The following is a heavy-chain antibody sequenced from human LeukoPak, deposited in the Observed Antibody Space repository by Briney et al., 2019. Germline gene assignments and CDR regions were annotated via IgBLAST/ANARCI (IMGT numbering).Heavy chain of an antibody. D-gene: IGHD5-12*01. CDR1: GFTFSSYA. J-gene: IGHJ4*02. V-gene: IGHV3-23*01. CDR3: ARTRGYSGYDSGVYFDY. Sequence: PGGSLRLSCAASGFTFSSYAMSWVRQAPGKGLEWVSAISGSGGSTYYADSVKGRFTISRDNSKNTLYLQMNSLRAEDTAVYYCARTRGYSGYDSGVYFDYWGQGTLVTVSS. CDR2: ISGSGGST.